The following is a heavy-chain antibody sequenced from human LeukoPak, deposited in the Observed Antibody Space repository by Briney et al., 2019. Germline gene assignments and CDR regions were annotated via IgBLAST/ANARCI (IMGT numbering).Heavy chain of an antibody. CDR1: GYTFTGYY. D-gene: IGHD3-10*01. J-gene: IGHJ3*02. V-gene: IGHV1-2*02. CDR3: ARNIWFGEPADAFDI. CDR2: INPNSGGT. Sequence: ASVKVSCKASGYTFTGYYMHWVRQAPGQGLEWMGWINPNSGGTNYAQKFQGRVTMTRDKSIRTAYMELSRLTSDGTAVYYCARNIWFGEPADAFDIWGQGTMVTVSS.